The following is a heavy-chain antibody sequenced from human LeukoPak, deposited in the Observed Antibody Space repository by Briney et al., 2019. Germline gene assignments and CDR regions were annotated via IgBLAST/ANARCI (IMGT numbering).Heavy chain of an antibody. V-gene: IGHV3-74*01. J-gene: IGHJ3*02. D-gene: IGHD6-6*01. CDR3: AGDELEEAFDI. CDR2: ISTDGSST. Sequence: PGGSLRLSCAASGFTFSSYWMHWVRQAPGKGLVWVSRISTDGSSTNYADSVKGRFTISRDNAKSTLYLQMNSLRAEDTAVYYCAGDELEEAFDIWRQGTMVTVSS. CDR1: GFTFSSYW.